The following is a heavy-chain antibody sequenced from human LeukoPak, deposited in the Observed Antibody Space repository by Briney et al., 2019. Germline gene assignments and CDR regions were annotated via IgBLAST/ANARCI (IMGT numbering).Heavy chain of an antibody. Sequence: GGSLRLSCAASGFTVSSNYMSWVRQAPGKGLEWVSVIYSGGSAYYADSVKGRFTISRDNSKNTLYVQMNSLRAEDTAVYYCASTTLRSFVATHVGRFYMDVWGKGTTVTVSS. D-gene: IGHD3-9*01. V-gene: IGHV3-53*01. J-gene: IGHJ6*03. CDR3: ASTTLRSFVATHVGRFYMDV. CDR2: IYSGGSA. CDR1: GFTVSSNY.